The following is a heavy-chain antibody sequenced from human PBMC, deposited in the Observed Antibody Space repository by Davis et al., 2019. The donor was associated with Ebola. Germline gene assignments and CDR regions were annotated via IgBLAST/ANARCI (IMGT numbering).Heavy chain of an antibody. Sequence: SETLSLTCTVSGGSISSSSYYWGWIRQPPGKGLEWIGSIYYSGSTYYNPSLKSRVTISVDTSKNQFSLKLSSVTAADTAVYYCARDVTYYDFWSGYRMTHRDYMDVWGKGTTVTVSS. V-gene: IGHV4-39*07. CDR3: ARDVTYYDFWSGYRMTHRDYMDV. D-gene: IGHD3-3*01. J-gene: IGHJ6*03. CDR2: IYYSGST. CDR1: GGSISSSSYY.